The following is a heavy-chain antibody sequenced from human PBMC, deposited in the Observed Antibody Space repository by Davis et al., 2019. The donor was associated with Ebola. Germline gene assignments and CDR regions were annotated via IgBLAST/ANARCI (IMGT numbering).Heavy chain of an antibody. D-gene: IGHD3-22*01. CDR3: ARDSTAITMIVVVISDAFDI. V-gene: IGHV3-23*01. J-gene: IGHJ3*02. CDR2: ISGSGDST. Sequence: GESLKISCAASGFTFSSYSMSWVRQAPGKGLEWVSGISGSGDSTYYAESVKGRVTISRDNPKKTLYLQMNSLRAEDTAVYYCARDSTAITMIVVVISDAFDIWGQGTMVTVSS. CDR1: GFTFSSYS.